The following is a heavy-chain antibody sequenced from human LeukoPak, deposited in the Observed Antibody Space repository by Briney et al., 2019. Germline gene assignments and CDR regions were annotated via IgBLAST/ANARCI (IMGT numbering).Heavy chain of an antibody. CDR3: ARGRNIEMTTMSGGSDY. Sequence: GASVKISCKASGYSHYMHWVRQAPGQGLEWMGIISPSGGSTDYAQKFQGRVSMTRDTSISTAYMDLTDLRSDDTAVYYCARGRNIEMTTMSGGSDYWGQGTLVTVSS. D-gene: IGHD5-24*01. CDR1: GYSHY. J-gene: IGHJ4*02. CDR2: ISPSGGST. V-gene: IGHV1-2*02.